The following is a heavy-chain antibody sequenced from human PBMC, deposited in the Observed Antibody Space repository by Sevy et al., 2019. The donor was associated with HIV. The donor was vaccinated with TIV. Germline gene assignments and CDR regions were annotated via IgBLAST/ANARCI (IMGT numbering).Heavy chain of an antibody. CDR2: INPNSGGT. Sequence: ASVKVSCKASGYTFTGYYMHWVRQAPGQGLEWMGWINPNSGGTNYAQKFQGRVTMTRDTSISTAYMELSRLRSDDTAVYYCARHPPGYSSVWYYFDYWGQGTLVSVSS. CDR1: GYTFTGYY. J-gene: IGHJ4*02. D-gene: IGHD6-19*01. V-gene: IGHV1-2*02. CDR3: ARHPPGYSSVWYYFDY.